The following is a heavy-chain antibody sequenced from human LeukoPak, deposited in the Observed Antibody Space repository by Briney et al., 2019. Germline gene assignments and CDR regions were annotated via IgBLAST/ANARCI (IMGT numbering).Heavy chain of an antibody. D-gene: IGHD6-13*01. Sequence: PSQTLSLTCTVSGGSISSGSYYWSWIRQPAGKGLEWIGRIYTSGSTNYSPSLKSRVTISVDTSKNQFSLKLSSVTAADTAVYYCARDPLRGYSSSWYFDYWGQRTLVTVSS. CDR2: IYTSGST. CDR3: ARDPLRGYSSSWYFDY. CDR1: GGSISSGSYY. J-gene: IGHJ4*02. V-gene: IGHV4-61*02.